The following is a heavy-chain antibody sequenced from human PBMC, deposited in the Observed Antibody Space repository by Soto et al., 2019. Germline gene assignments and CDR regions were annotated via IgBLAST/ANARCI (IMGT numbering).Heavy chain of an antibody. V-gene: IGHV1-58*01. J-gene: IGHJ6*02. CDR1: GFTFTSSA. CDR2: IVVGSGNT. Sequence: SVKVSCKASGFTFTSSAVQWVRQARGQRLEWIGWIVVGSGNTNYAQKFQERVTITRDMSTSTAYMELSSLRSEDTAVYYCAADRGMVHYYYYGMDVWGQGTTVTVSS. CDR3: AADRGMVHYYYYGMDV. D-gene: IGHD3-10*01.